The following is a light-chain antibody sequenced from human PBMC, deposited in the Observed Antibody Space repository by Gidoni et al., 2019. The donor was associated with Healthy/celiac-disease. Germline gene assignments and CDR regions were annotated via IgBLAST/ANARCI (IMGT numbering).Light chain of an antibody. J-gene: IGLJ2*01. CDR1: GLAKKY. CDR3: YSAADNKEV. Sequence: SYELTQPSSVSVSPGQTARITCSGDGLAKKYARCFQQKPGQAPVLGIYKDRERPSGIPERFSGSSSGTTVTLTIGGAQVEDEADYYCYSAADNKEVFGGGTKLTVL. V-gene: IGLV3-27*01. CDR2: KDR.